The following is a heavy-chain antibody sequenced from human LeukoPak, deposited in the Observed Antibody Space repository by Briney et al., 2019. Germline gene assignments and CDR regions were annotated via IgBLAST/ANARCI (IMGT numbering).Heavy chain of an antibody. Sequence: SETLSLTCTVSSDSFRTYFWTWIRQPPGRGLEYIGYIHHSGSTNYSPALKGRVTISIDTSKSQFSLTLSSVTAADTAVYYCARAGPQPLWFGELPRRVGGWFDPWGQGTLVTVSS. J-gene: IGHJ5*02. CDR3: ARAGPQPLWFGELPRRVGGWFDP. D-gene: IGHD3-10*01. V-gene: IGHV4-59*01. CDR2: IHHSGST. CDR1: SDSFRTYF.